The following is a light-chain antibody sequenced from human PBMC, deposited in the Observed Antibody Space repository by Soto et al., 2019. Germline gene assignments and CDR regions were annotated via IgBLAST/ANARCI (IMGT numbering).Light chain of an antibody. CDR2: DAV. CDR1: SSDVGSNNL. Sequence: QSVLTQPASVSGSPGQSITISCTGTSSDVGSNNLVSWYQQRPGKAPKRMIYDAVRRPSGVSIRFSGSKSGNTASLTISGLQAEDEADYYCCSYETTRHCVFGVGTKLPVL. CDR3: CSYETTRHCV. J-gene: IGLJ3*02. V-gene: IGLV2-23*01.